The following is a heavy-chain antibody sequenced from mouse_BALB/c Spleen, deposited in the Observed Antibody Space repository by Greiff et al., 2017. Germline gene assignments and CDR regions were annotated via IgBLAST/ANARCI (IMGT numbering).Heavy chain of an antibody. CDR2: IDPETGGT. J-gene: IGHJ3*01. D-gene: IGHD2-4*01. CDR3: TRAYDYDAY. V-gene: IGHV1-15*01. Sequence: QVQLKESGAELVRPGASVTLSCKASGYTFTDYEMHWVKQTPVHGLEWIGAIDPETGGTAYNQKFKGKATLTADKSSSTAYMELRSLTSEDSAVYYCTRAYDYDAYWGQGTLVTVSA. CDR1: GYTFTDYE.